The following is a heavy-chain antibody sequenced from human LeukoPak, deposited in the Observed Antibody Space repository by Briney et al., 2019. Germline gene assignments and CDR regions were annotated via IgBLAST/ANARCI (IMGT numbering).Heavy chain of an antibody. CDR3: ARGVDVARVTTSFDY. Sequence: HSETLSLTCAFYGGPFSGYYLSWIRQPPGKWLEGNGEINHSGITNDNPTITRRVTTSVDTSKHQYPMKLRSVTAAETAVYYCARGVDVARVTTSFDYWGQGTLVTVSP. CDR2: INHSGIT. CDR1: GGPFSGYY. D-gene: IGHD4-17*01. J-gene: IGHJ4*02. V-gene: IGHV4-34*01.